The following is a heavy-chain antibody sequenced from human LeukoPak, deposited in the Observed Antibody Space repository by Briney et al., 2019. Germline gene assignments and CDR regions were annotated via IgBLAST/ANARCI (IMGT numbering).Heavy chain of an antibody. CDR2: IKSKNVGGTT. CDR3: TSHAAFDP. V-gene: IGHV3-15*01. J-gene: IGHJ5*02. Sequence: GSLEPSLATSGFPFNNAWVDWGRPAPGKGAGWVGRIKSKNVGGTTDYAAPVKGRFTISRDDSKNTVYLQMNSLKIEDTAVYYCTSHAAFDPWGQGTLVTVSS. CDR1: GFPFNNAW.